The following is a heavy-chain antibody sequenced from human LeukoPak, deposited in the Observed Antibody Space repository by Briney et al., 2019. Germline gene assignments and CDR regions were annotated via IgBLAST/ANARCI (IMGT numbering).Heavy chain of an antibody. D-gene: IGHD6-13*01. V-gene: IGHV3-53*01. Sequence: PGGSLRLSCAASGFTVSSNYMSWVRQAPGKGLEWVSVIYSGGSTYYADSVQGRFTISRDNSKNTLYLQMNSLRAEDTAVYYCARDSRSGYFDYWGQGTLVTVST. J-gene: IGHJ4*02. CDR2: IYSGGST. CDR1: GFTVSSNY. CDR3: ARDSRSGYFDY.